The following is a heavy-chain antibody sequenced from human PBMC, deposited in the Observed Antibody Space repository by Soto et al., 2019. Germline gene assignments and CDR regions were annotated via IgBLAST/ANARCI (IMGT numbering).Heavy chain of an antibody. J-gene: IGHJ4*02. CDR1: GYTFTSYA. V-gene: IGHV1-3*01. D-gene: IGHD6-19*01. CDR3: ARDLGGWPDY. CDR2: INAGNGNT. Sequence: QVQLVQSGAEVKKPGASVKVSCKASGYTFTSYAIHWVRQAPAQRLEWMGWINAGNGNTKYSQKFQDRVTITRDTPASTAYMELSSLRSEDTAVYYCARDLGGWPDYWGQGTLVTVSS.